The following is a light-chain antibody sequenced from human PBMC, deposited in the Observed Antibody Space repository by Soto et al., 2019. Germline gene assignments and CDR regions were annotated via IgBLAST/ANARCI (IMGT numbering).Light chain of an antibody. CDR1: SSDVGGYNY. Sequence: QSALTQPPSASGSPGQSGTISCTGTSSDVGGYNYVSWYQQHPGKAPKLMIYEVSKRPSGVPDRFSGSKSGNTASLTVSGLKAEDEADYYCSSYAGSNNFDVVFGGGTKVTVL. V-gene: IGLV2-8*01. CDR2: EVS. CDR3: SSYAGSNNFDVV. J-gene: IGLJ2*01.